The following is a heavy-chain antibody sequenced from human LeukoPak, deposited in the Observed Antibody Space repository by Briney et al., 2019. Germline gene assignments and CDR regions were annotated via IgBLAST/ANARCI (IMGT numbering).Heavy chain of an antibody. V-gene: IGHV5-51*01. J-gene: IGHJ4*02. CDR2: IYPGDSDT. CDR1: GYSFTSYW. Sequence: GESLKISCKGSGYSFTSYWIGWVRQMPGKGLEWMRIIYPGDSDTRYSPSFQGQVTISADKAISTAYLQWSSLMASDTAMYYCARLGRIAAPTPDYWGQGTLVTVSS. CDR3: ARLGRIAAPTPDY. D-gene: IGHD6-6*01.